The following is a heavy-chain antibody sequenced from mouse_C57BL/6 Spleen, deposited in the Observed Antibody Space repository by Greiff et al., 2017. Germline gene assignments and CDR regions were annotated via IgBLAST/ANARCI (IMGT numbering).Heavy chain of an antibody. D-gene: IGHD1-1*01. V-gene: IGHV1-74*01. Sequence: QVQLQQPGAELVKPGASVKVSCKASGYTFTSYWMHWVKQRPGPGLEWIGRIHPSDSDTNYNQKFKGKATLTVDKSSSTAYMQLSSLTSEDSAVYYCAIRGDYYGSSYWYFDVGGTGTTVTVSS. CDR2: IHPSDSDT. CDR1: GYTFTSYW. CDR3: AIRGDYYGSSYWYFDV. J-gene: IGHJ1*03.